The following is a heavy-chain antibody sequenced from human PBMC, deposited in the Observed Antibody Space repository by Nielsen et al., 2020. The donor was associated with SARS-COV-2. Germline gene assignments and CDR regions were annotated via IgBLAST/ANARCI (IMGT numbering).Heavy chain of an antibody. V-gene: IGHV3-30*03. CDR1: GFTFSSYG. D-gene: IGHD3-3*01. J-gene: IGHJ6*02. CDR3: ARVRLPIFGNYYYGMDV. Sequence: GESLKISCAASGFTFSSYGMHWVRQAPGKGLEWVAVISYDGSNKYYADSVKGRFTISRDNSKNTLYLQMNSLRAEDTAVYYCARVRLPIFGNYYYGMDVWGQGTTVTVSS. CDR2: ISYDGSNK.